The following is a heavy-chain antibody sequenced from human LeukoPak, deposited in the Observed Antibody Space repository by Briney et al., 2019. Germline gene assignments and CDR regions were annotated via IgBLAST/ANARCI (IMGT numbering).Heavy chain of an antibody. CDR2: IKQDGSEK. J-gene: IGHJ3*02. D-gene: IGHD3-22*01. CDR1: GFTFSSYW. Sequence: GGSLRLSCAASGFTFSSYWMSWVRQAPGKGLEWVANIKQDGSEKYYVDSVKGRFTISRDNAKNSLYLQMNSLRAEDTAVYYCANPWPSSGYYYNAFDIWGQGTMVTVSS. V-gene: IGHV3-7*01. CDR3: ANPWPSSGYYYNAFDI.